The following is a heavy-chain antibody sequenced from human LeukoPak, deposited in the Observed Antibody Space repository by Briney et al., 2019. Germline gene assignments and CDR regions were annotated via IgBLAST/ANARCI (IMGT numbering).Heavy chain of an antibody. D-gene: IGHD6-19*01. CDR2: ISSSSRYI. CDR1: GFTLSSYT. Sequence: PGGSLRLSCAASGFTLSSYTMNWVRQAPGKGLEWVSSISSSSRYIYYADSVKGRFTISRDNAKNSLYLQMNSLRAEDTAMYYCARVTTSGWYPWGQGTLVTVSS. V-gene: IGHV3-21*01. J-gene: IGHJ5*02. CDR3: ARVTTSGWYP.